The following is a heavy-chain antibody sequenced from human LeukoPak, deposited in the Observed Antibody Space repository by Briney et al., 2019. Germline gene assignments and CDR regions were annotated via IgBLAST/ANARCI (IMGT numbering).Heavy chain of an antibody. D-gene: IGHD3-3*01. CDR2: IIPIFGTA. V-gene: IGHV1-69*05. J-gene: IGHJ6*03. CDR1: GGTFSSYA. CDR3: AGTYYDFWSGYDHYYYYYMDV. Sequence: SVKVSCEASGGTFSSYAISWVRQAPGQGLEWMGRIIPIFGTANYAQKFQGRVTITTDESTSTAYMELSSLRSEDTAVYYCAGTYYDFWSGYDHYYYYYMDVWGKGTTVTVSS.